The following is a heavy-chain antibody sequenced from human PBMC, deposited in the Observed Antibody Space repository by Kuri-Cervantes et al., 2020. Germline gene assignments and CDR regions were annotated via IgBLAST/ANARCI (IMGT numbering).Heavy chain of an antibody. Sequence: GGSLRLSCAASGFTFSSYGMHWVRQAPGKGLEWVTFIRYDGSNKYYTDSVKGRFTTSRDNAKNSLYLQMNSLRAEDTALYYCAKDEGPLLMGTDYWGQGTLVTVSS. D-gene: IGHD2-8*01. CDR1: GFTFSSYG. CDR2: IRYDGSNK. V-gene: IGHV3-30*02. J-gene: IGHJ4*02. CDR3: AKDEGPLLMGTDY.